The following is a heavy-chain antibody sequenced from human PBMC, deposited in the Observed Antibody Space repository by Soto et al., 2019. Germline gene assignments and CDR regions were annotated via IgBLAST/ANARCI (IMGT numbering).Heavy chain of an antibody. CDR1: GSTFNNFA. J-gene: IGHJ4*02. V-gene: IGHV1-69*06. CDR2: IVVISNTV. CDR3: ARAIKRWEVHYYFDY. D-gene: IGHD1-26*01. Sequence: QVVLLQSGSEVKEPGSSARVSCQISGSTFNNFAFSWVRQAPGHGPEWMGGIVVISNTVDYSQRFQDRVTITADTSTNTLYMELGSLTFEDTAVYYCARAIKRWEVHYYFDYWGQGTLVTVSS.